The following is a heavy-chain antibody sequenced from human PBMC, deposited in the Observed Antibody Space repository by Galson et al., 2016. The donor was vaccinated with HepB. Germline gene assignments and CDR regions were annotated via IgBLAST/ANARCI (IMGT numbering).Heavy chain of an antibody. CDR1: GFTFSGYA. D-gene: IGHD4-11*01. Sequence: SLRLSCAASGFTFSGYAMTWVRQAPGKGLEWVSSLSGAGYSTYYTDSVKGRFTISRDSSKNTLYLQMNSLRAEDAAIYYCARDDSSANGGHWGQGTLVTVSS. J-gene: IGHJ4*02. CDR2: LSGAGYST. CDR3: ARDDSSANGGH. V-gene: IGHV3-23*01.